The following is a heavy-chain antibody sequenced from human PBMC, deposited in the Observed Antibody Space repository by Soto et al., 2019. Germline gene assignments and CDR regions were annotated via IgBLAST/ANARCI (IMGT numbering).Heavy chain of an antibody. CDR3: ARQYDSSGYYYVPPAY. CDR2: ILGRDDTT. V-gene: IGHV3-11*01. D-gene: IGHD3-22*01. J-gene: IGHJ4*02. Sequence: GGAPRISFSASGFTFSGYCMPWGRPAPGEGLEWVSVILGRDDTTYYADSVKGRFTISRDNAKNSLYLQMNSLRAEDTAVYYCARQYDSSGYYYVPPAYWGQGTLVTVSS. CDR1: GFTFSGYC.